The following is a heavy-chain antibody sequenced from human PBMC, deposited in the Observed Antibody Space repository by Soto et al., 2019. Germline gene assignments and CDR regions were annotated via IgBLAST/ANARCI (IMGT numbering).Heavy chain of an antibody. CDR2: ISGYGGST. CDR1: GFTFGAHP. CDR3: AKQRTTVTTSFDY. D-gene: IGHD4-17*01. Sequence: VQLLESGGGLVQPGGSLTVSCAASGFTFGAHPMSWVRRAPGKGLEWVSTISGYGGSTYYPDSLKGRFIISRDNSTNTLYLQIYTLRAEDTAIFCCAKQRTTVTTSFDYRGQGTLVTVSS. J-gene: IGHJ4*02. V-gene: IGHV3-23*01.